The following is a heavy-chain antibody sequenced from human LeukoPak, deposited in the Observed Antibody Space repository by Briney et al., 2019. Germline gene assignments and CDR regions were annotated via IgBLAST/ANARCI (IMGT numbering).Heavy chain of an antibody. CDR1: GYTFTGYY. J-gene: IGHJ4*02. V-gene: IGHV1-2*02. Sequence: ASVKVSCKTSGYTFTGYYMHWVRQAPGQGLEWMGWINPNSGGTNYAQKFQGRVTMTRDTSISTAYMELSRLRSDDTAVYYCARDRHYDPSAPAIAFDYWGQGTLVTVSS. D-gene: IGHD3-3*01. CDR2: INPNSGGT. CDR3: ARDRHYDPSAPAIAFDY.